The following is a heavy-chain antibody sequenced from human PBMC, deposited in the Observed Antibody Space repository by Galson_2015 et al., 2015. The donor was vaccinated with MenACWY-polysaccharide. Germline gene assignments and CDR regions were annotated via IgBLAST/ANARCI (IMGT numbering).Heavy chain of an antibody. V-gene: IGHV4-4*07. D-gene: IGHD1-26*01. Sequence: SETLSLTCTVSGASISGYYWSWIRQPAGKGMEWIGRMFTSGRTNYNPSLKSRVTMSVDTSNNQFSLKVTSVTAADTAVYYCARARGSPRGYGMDVWGQGTTVTVSS. J-gene: IGHJ6*02. CDR3: ARARGSPRGYGMDV. CDR1: GASISGYY. CDR2: MFTSGRT.